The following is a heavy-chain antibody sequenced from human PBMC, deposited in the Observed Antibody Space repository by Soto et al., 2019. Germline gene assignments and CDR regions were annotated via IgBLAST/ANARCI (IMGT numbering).Heavy chain of an antibody. D-gene: IGHD2-15*01. Sequence: GRSLRLSCAASGFTFSSYGMHWVRQAPGKGLEWVAVIWYDGSNKYYADSVKGRFTISRDNSKNTLYLQMNSLRAEDTAVYYCASLTSEGYCSGGSCYSPRYYMDVWGKGNTVTGS. J-gene: IGHJ6*03. CDR1: GFTFSSYG. V-gene: IGHV3-33*01. CDR2: IWYDGSNK. CDR3: ASLTSEGYCSGGSCYSPRYYMDV.